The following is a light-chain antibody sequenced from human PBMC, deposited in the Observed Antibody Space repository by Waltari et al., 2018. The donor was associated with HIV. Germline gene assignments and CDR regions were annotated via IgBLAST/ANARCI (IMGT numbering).Light chain of an antibody. CDR1: QSGLYRSDSRNY. Sequence: DIVMTQSPESLAVSLGERATINCKSSQSGLYRSDSRNYLDWYQQKPGQPPKLLFYWASARESGVPGRFSGSGSGTNFTLTIRSLQAEDVAVYYCQQYSTLPWTFGQGTKVEIK. CDR2: WAS. J-gene: IGKJ1*01. CDR3: QQYSTLPWT. V-gene: IGKV4-1*01.